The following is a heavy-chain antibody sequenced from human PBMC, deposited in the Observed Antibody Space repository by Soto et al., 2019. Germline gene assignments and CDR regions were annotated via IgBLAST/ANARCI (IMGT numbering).Heavy chain of an antibody. CDR1: GFTFSSYA. V-gene: IGHV3-23*01. CDR2: ISGSGGST. D-gene: IGHD3-10*01. CDR3: AKSYPFRELLTYYYYMDV. Sequence: GGSLRLSCAASGFTFSSYAMSWVRQAPGKGLEWVSAISGSGGSTYYADSVKGRFTISRDNSKNTLYLQMNSLRAEDTAVYYCAKSYPFRELLTYYYYMDVWGKGTTVTVSS. J-gene: IGHJ6*03.